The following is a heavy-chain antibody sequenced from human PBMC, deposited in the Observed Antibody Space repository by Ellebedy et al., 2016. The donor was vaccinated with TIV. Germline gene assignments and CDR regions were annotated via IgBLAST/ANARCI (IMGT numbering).Heavy chain of an antibody. D-gene: IGHD6-13*01. CDR1: GFTFSDYY. CDR3: ARESFSSYFDY. J-gene: IGHJ4*02. Sequence: GESLKISCAASGFTFSDYYMSWLRQAPGKGLEWVSYISSSGSTIYYADSVKGRFTISRDNAKNSLYLQMNSLRAEDTAVYYCARESFSSYFDYWGQGTLVTVSS. CDR2: ISSSGSTI. V-gene: IGHV3-11*01.